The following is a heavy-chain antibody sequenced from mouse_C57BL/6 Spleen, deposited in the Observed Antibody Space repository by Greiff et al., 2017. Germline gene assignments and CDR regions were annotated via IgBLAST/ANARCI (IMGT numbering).Heavy chain of an antibody. Sequence: QVQLQQSGAELVRPGASVTLSWKASGYTFTDYEMHWVKQTPVHGLEWIGAIDPETGGTAYNQKFKGKAILTADKSSSTAYMELRSLTSEDSAVYYCTRYHYGYHGGDYWGQGTTLTVSS. J-gene: IGHJ2*01. V-gene: IGHV1-15*01. CDR3: TRYHYGYHGGDY. CDR2: IDPETGGT. CDR1: GYTFTDYE. D-gene: IGHD2-2*01.